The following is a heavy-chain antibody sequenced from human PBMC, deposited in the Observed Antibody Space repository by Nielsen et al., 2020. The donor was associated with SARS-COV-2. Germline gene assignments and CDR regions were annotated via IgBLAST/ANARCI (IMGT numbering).Heavy chain of an antibody. J-gene: IGHJ4*02. V-gene: IGHV3-7*01. CDR3: ARDLRHGHFGL. Sequence: GESLKISCAASGFTFSSYWMSWVRQAPGKGLEWVANIKQDGSEKYYVDSVKGRFTISRDNAKNSLYLQMNSLIAEDTAVYYCARDLRHGHFGLWGQGTLVTVSS. CDR2: IKQDGSEK. D-gene: IGHD4-17*01. CDR1: GFTFSSYW.